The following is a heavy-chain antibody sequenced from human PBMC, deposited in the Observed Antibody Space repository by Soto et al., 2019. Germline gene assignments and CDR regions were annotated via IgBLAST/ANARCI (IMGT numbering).Heavy chain of an antibody. Sequence: GASVKVSCKASGYTFSSYGISCVRPAPGQGLEWMGWISAYNGNTNYEQKLQGRVTMTTDTSTSTAYMELRSLRSDDTAVYYCARGSWYMNYYYMDVWGDGTTVTVSS. D-gene: IGHD6-13*01. J-gene: IGHJ6*03. V-gene: IGHV1-18*01. CDR2: ISAYNGNT. CDR1: GYTFSSYG. CDR3: ARGSWYMNYYYMDV.